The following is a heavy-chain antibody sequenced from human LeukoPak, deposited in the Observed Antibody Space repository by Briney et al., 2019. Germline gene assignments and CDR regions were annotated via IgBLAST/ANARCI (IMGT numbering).Heavy chain of an antibody. V-gene: IGHV1-8*01. D-gene: IGHD6-19*01. CDR2: MNPNSGNT. CDR1: GYTFTSYD. Sequence: GASVKVSCKASGYTFTSYDINWVRQATGQGLEWMGWMNPNSGNTGYAQKFQGRVTMTRNTSISTAYMELSSLRSEDTAVYYCARGPFIIHTAVAGTIWFDPWGQGTLVTVSS. J-gene: IGHJ5*02. CDR3: ARGPFIIHTAVAGTIWFDP.